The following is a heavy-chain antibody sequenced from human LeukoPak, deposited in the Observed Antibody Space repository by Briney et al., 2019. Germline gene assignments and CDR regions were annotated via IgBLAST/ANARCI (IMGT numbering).Heavy chain of an antibody. J-gene: IGHJ4*02. Sequence: GGSLRLFCAASGFTFSDYYMSWIRQARGKGLEWVSYISSSGSTIYYADSVKGRFTISRDNAKNSLYLQMNRLRAEDTAVYYCARYFDWLSLYFDFWGQGTLVTVSS. CDR1: GFTFSDYY. CDR3: ARYFDWLSLYFDF. V-gene: IGHV3-11*01. D-gene: IGHD3-9*01. CDR2: ISSSGSTI.